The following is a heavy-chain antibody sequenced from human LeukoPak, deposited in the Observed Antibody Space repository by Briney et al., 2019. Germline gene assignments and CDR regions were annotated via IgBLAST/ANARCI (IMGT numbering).Heavy chain of an antibody. Sequence: ASVRVSCKASGYTFTSYYMHWVRQAPGQGLEWMGIINPSGGSTSYAQKFQGRVTMTRDTSTSTVYMELSSLRSEDTAVYYCARENIAVAGTDYWGQGTLVTVSS. D-gene: IGHD6-19*01. CDR2: INPSGGST. CDR3: ARENIAVAGTDY. J-gene: IGHJ4*02. CDR1: GYTFTSYY. V-gene: IGHV1-46*01.